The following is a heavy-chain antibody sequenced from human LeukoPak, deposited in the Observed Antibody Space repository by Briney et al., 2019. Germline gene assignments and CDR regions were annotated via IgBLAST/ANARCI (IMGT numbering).Heavy chain of an antibody. CDR1: YTLXXXS. CDR3: ASHYDSSGYYCS. V-gene: IGHV1-24*01. Sequence: YTLXXXSMHWVRQAPGKGLEWMGGFDPEDGETIYAQKFQGRVTMTEDTSTDTAYMELSSLRSDDTAVYYCASHYDSSGYYCSWGQGTLVTVSS. D-gene: IGHD3-22*01. CDR2: FDPEDGET. J-gene: IGHJ5*02.